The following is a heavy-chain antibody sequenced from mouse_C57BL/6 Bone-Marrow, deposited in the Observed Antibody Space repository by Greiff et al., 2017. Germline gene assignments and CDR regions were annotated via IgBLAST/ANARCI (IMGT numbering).Heavy chain of an antibody. CDR2: FHPYNDDT. CDR3: DRAGYYGLDY. D-gene: IGHD1-1*01. J-gene: IGHJ2*01. Sequence: VQLQQSGGELVKPGASVKMSCKASGYTFTTYSIEWMKQNHGKSLEWIGNFHPYNDDTKSNEKFKGKDTLTVYKSSRPVYLDLHRSTSIDSAVFDCDRAGYYGLDYWGQGTTLTVSS. CDR1: GYTFTTYS. V-gene: IGHV1-47*01.